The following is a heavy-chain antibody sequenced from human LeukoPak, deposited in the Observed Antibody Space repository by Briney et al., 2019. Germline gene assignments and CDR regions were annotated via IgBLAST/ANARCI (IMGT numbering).Heavy chain of an antibody. J-gene: IGHJ4*02. CDR3: ARGYCGSTSCFNFDY. D-gene: IGHD2-2*01. Sequence: GASVKVSCKASGYTFTTYDINWVRQAPGQGLEWMGWISAYNGNTNYAQKLQGRVTMTTDTSTSTAYMGLRSLRSDDTAVYYCARGYCGSTSCFNFDYWGQGTLVTVSS. CDR1: GYTFTTYD. CDR2: ISAYNGNT. V-gene: IGHV1-18*01.